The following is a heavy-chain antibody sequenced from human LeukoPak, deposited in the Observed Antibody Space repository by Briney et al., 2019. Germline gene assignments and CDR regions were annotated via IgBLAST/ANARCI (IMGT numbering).Heavy chain of an antibody. Sequence: SETLSLTCIVSGGSITSNTYFWDWIRQTPGKGLEWIGSIYYSGSTYYNPSLKSRVTISVDTSKNQFSLKLSSVTAADTAVYYCARQVLENYYGSGSSIGYWGQGTLVTVSS. CDR1: GGSITSNTYF. D-gene: IGHD3-10*01. V-gene: IGHV4-39*01. CDR2: IYYSGST. J-gene: IGHJ4*02. CDR3: ARQVLENYYGSGSSIGY.